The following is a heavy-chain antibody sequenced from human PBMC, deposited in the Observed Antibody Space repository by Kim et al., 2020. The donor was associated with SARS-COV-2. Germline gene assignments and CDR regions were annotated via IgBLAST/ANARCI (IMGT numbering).Heavy chain of an antibody. V-gene: IGHV3-23*01. J-gene: IGHJ5*02. D-gene: IGHD2-21*02. CDR3: AKDRGRLIVVVTTWFDP. CDR2: ISGSGGST. CDR1: GFTFSSYA. Sequence: GGSLRLSCAASGFTFSSYAMSWVRQAPGKGLEWVSAISGSGGSTYYADSVKGRFTISRDNSKNTLFLQMNSLRAEDTAVYYCAKDRGRLIVVVTTWFDPWVQRALVTVSP.